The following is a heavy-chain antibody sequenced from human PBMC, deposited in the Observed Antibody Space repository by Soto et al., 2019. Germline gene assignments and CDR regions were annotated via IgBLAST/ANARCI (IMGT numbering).Heavy chain of an antibody. D-gene: IGHD2-2*01. J-gene: IGHJ4*02. CDR2: ISKSDYT. CDR1: GFAFNNYG. Sequence: GGSLRLSCTVSGFAFNNYGINWVRQAPGKGLEWVSSISKSDYTYYSDSVKGRFTISRDNAKSSVSLQMNTLRVEDTAVYYCAREDSIIIPAVSDFWGQGTLVTVSS. V-gene: IGHV3-21*01. CDR3: AREDSIIIPAVSDF.